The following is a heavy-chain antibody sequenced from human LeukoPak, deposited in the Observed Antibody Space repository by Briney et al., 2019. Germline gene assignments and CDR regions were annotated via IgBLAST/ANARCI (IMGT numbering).Heavy chain of an antibody. Sequence: SETLSLTCTVSGGSISSYYWSWIRQPPGKGLEWIGYIYYSGSTKYNPSLKSRVTISVDTSKNQFSLKLSSVTAADTAVYYCARTTNDIVVVPLDYWGQGTLVTVSS. V-gene: IGHV4-59*08. CDR1: GGSISSYY. CDR3: ARTTNDIVVVPLDY. D-gene: IGHD2-2*01. J-gene: IGHJ4*02. CDR2: IYYSGST.